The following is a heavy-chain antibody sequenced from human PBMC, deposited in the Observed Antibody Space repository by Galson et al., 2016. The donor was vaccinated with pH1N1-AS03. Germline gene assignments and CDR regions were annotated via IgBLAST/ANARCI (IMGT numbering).Heavy chain of an antibody. CDR3: VSARGFYGSNYLDY. J-gene: IGHJ4*02. D-gene: IGHD1-26*01. V-gene: IGHV4-59*11. Sequence: SETLSLTCSVSGALINTQYWSWIRQAPGRGLEWIGYIYYTGSTIYNPSLQSRVAITVDTSKNQFSLQLTSVTAADTAVYYCVSARGFYGSNYLDYWGPGRVVIVSS. CDR2: IYYTGST. CDR1: GALINTQY.